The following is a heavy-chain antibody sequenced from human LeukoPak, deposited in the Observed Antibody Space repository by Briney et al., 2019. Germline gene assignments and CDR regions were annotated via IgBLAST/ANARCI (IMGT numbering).Heavy chain of an antibody. CDR2: ITYNGAAT. CDR3: AKDGLYFDGSTHIYYFDS. CDR1: GFSFGGYA. Sequence: GGSLRLSCAASGFSFGGYAMTWDRQAPGKGLEWVSSITYNGAATYYLDSVKARFTISRDNSRSTLSLQMDSLTAEDTALYYCAKDGLYFDGSTHIYYFDSWGQGTLVAVSS. V-gene: IGHV3-23*01. J-gene: IGHJ4*02. D-gene: IGHD3-9*01.